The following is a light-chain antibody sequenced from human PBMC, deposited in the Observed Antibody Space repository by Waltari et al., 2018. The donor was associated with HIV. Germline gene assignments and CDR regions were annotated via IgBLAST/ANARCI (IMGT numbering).Light chain of an antibody. CDR3: QSYDNNLSGNWV. V-gene: IGLV1-40*01. Sequence: VLTQQPPVSGAPWQRVSIYRTAHSPHTGVGYHFHWYQQPPGTAPKPLVVGFHDRPSGVPDGCSGSMHGTSAALAITGIQAEEEAYYYCQSYDNNLSGNWVFGVGTKLTVL. CDR2: GFH. J-gene: IGLJ3*02. CDR1: SPHTGVGYH.